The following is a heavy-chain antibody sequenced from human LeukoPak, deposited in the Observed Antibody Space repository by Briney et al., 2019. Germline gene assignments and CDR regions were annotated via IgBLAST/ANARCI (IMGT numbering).Heavy chain of an antibody. CDR2: ISSSSSYI. Sequence: ETGGSLRLSCAASGFTFSSYSMNWVRQAPGKGLEWVSSISSSSSYIYYADSVKGRFTISRGNAKNSLYLQMNSLRAEDTAVYYCARVDAVAGTYWYFDLWGRGTLVTVSS. CDR1: GFTFSSYS. CDR3: ARVDAVAGTYWYFDL. D-gene: IGHD6-19*01. J-gene: IGHJ2*01. V-gene: IGHV3-21*01.